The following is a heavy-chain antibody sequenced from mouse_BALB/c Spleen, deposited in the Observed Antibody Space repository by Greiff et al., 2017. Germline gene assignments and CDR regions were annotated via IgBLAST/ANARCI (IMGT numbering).Heavy chain of an antibody. D-gene: IGHD1-1*02. Sequence: EVKLVESGGGLVQPGESLKLSCESNEYEFPSHDMSWVRKTPEKRLELVAAINSDGGSTYYPATMERRFIISRDNTKKTLYLQMSSLKSEDTAMYYGARERGGYYFDYWGQGTTLTVSS. CDR3: ARERGGYYFDY. CDR2: INSDGGST. V-gene: IGHV5-2*03. CDR1: EYEFPSHD. J-gene: IGHJ2*01.